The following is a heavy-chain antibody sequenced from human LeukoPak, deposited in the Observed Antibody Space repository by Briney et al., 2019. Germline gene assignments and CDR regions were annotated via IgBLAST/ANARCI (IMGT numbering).Heavy chain of an antibody. D-gene: IGHD6-19*01. CDR3: ARDGGVGIAVAGWERYYYGMDV. V-gene: IGHV4-34*01. CDR2: VNHGGTT. J-gene: IGHJ6*02. Sequence: SETLSLTCAVYGESFSDYYWSWMRQPPGRGLEWSGEVNHGGTTNYNPSLKSRVTISVDTSKNQFSLKLSSVTAADTAVYYCARDGGVGIAVAGWERYYYGMDVWGQGTTVTVSS. CDR1: GESFSDYY.